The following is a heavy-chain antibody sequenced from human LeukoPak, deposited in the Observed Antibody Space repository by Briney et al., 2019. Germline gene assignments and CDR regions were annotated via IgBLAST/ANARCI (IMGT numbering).Heavy chain of an antibody. V-gene: IGHV4-59*01. CDR1: GGSMSTYY. Sequence: SETLSLTCSVSGGSMSTYYWSWIRQPPGKGLEWIGYIYYNGSTNYNPSLKSRVTISVDTSKKQFSLKLTSVTAADTAVYYCARAQLNLLVDFGMDVWGQGTTVTVSS. D-gene: IGHD1-1*01. CDR3: ARAQLNLLVDFGMDV. J-gene: IGHJ6*02. CDR2: IYYNGST.